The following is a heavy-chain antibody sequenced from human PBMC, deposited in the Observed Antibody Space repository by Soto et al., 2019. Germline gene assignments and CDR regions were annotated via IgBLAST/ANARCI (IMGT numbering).Heavy chain of an antibody. CDR1: GYTFISYY. CDR2: FNPTSGST. D-gene: IGHD6-25*01. Sequence: ASVKVSCKASGYTFISYYIHWVRQAPGQGLECRVVFNPTSGSTSDXXKVQVRVXXTRDTARSTVXVELSXVRCEDTAVYYCTRGVSILAAGCGPYY. J-gene: IGHJ6*01. CDR3: TRGVSILAAGCGPYY. V-gene: IGHV1-46*03.